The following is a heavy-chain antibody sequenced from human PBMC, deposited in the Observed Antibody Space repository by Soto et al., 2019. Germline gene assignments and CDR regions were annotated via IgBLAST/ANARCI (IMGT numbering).Heavy chain of an antibody. CDR3: ARRWGFTFDY. CDR1: GGSISSYY. CDR2: IYYSGST. V-gene: IGHV4-59*08. D-gene: IGHD1-26*01. Sequence: SETLSLTRTVSGGSISSYYWSWIRQPPGKGLEWIGYIYYSGSTNYNPSLKSRVTISVDTSKSQFSLKLSSVTAADTAVYYCARRWGFTFDYWGQGTLVTVSS. J-gene: IGHJ4*02.